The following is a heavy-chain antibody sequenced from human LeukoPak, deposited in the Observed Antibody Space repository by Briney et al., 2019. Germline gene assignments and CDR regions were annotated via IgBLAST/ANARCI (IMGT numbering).Heavy chain of an antibody. V-gene: IGHV4-59*01. Sequence: SETLSLTCIVSGDSISSYYWSWIRQPPGKGLEWIGYIYYSGSTNYNPSLKSRVTISVDTSKNQFSLKLSSVTAADTAVYYCARDRIQHYGMDVWGQGTTVTVSS. CDR2: IYYSGST. J-gene: IGHJ6*02. CDR1: GDSISSYY. D-gene: IGHD5-18*01. CDR3: ARDRIQHYGMDV.